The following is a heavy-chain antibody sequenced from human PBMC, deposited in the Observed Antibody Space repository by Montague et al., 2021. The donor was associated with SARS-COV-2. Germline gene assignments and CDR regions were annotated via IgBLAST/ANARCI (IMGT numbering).Heavy chain of an antibody. J-gene: IGHJ4*02. V-gene: IGHV4-59*01. CDR2: MYPNGRA. CDR3: ARDWVSGSYRHYFDS. Sequence: SETLSLTCTVSGGSMSYFYWSWIRQTPGKGLEWIGYMYPNGRADYNPSLKGRVTITMDTSKNQLSLNLTSVTAADTAMYFCARDWVSGSYRHYFDSWGQGTLVTVSS. CDR1: GGSMSYFY. D-gene: IGHD1-26*01.